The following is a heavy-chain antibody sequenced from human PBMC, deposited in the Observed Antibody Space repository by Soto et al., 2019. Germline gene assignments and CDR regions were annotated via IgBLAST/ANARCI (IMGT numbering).Heavy chain of an antibody. J-gene: IGHJ4*02. CDR3: ARASARLFDY. V-gene: IGHV3-74*01. CDR1: GFTFSTYW. Sequence: EVQLVESGGGLVQPGGSLKLSCAASGFTFSTYWMHWVRQAPGKGLVWVSRINSDGSSTTYADSVKGRFTISRDNAKNTLYLQMNSLRTEDTAVYYCARASARLFDYWRQGTLVTVSS. D-gene: IGHD6-6*01. CDR2: INSDGSST.